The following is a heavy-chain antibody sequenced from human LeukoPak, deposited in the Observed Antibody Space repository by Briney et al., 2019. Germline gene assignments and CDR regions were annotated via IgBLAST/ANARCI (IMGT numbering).Heavy chain of an antibody. CDR2: INPNSGGT. J-gene: IGHJ5*01. Sequence: ASVKVSCKASGYTFTGYYMHWVRQAPGQGLEWMGWINPNSGGTNYAQKFQGRVTMTRDTSISTAYMELSRLRSDDTAVYYCARALVGAIGGDWFDSWGQGTLVTVSS. CDR1: GYTFTGYY. CDR3: ARALVGAIGGDWFDS. V-gene: IGHV1-2*02. D-gene: IGHD1-26*01.